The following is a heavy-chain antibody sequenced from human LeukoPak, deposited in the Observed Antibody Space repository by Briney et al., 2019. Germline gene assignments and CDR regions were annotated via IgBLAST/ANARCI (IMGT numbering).Heavy chain of an antibody. J-gene: IGHJ4*02. CDR1: GGSFSGYY. D-gene: IGHD6-6*01. Sequence: PSETLSLTCAVYGGSFSGYYWSWIRQPPGKGLEWIGEINHSGSTYYNPSLKSRVTISVDTSKNQFSLKLSSVTAADTAVYYCARLVAARRDGGYWGQGTLVTVSS. CDR2: INHSGST. V-gene: IGHV4-34*01. CDR3: ARLVAARRDGGY.